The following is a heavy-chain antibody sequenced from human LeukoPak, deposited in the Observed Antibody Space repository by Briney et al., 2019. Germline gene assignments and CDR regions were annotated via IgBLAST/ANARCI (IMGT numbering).Heavy chain of an antibody. Sequence: ASVKVSCKASGGTFSSYAISWVRQAPGQGLEWMGGIIPIFGTANYAQKFQGRVTITADKSTSTAYMELSSLRSEDTAVYYCARVSYDSSGRIFDYWGQGTLVTVSS. CDR3: ARVSYDSSGRIFDY. V-gene: IGHV1-69*06. CDR1: GGTFSSYA. CDR2: IIPIFGTA. D-gene: IGHD3-22*01. J-gene: IGHJ4*02.